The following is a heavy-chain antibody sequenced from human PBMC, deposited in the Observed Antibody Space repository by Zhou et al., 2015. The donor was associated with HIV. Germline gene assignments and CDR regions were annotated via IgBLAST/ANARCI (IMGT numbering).Heavy chain of an antibody. D-gene: IGHD5-18*01. Sequence: QVQLVQSGAEVKKPGSSVKVSCKASGGTFSSYAISWVRQAPGQGLEWMGGIIPIFGTANYAQKFQGRVTITADESTSTAYMELSSLRSEDTAVYYCASPSVVSYGSHDAFDIWGQGDNGHRLF. J-gene: IGHJ3*02. CDR2: IIPIFGTA. CDR3: ASPSVVSYGSHDAFDI. V-gene: IGHV1-69*01. CDR1: GGTFSSYA.